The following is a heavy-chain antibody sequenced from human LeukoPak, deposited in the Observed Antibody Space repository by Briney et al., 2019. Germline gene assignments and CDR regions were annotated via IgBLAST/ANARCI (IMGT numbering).Heavy chain of an antibody. CDR2: ISADNGNT. Sequence: ASVKVSCKASGYTFTSYGINWVRQAPGEGLEWMGWISADNGNTNYAQKFQGRVTMTTDTSTSTAYMELRSLRSDDTAVYYCASPLYCSSTSCYAHVYWGQGTLVTVSS. D-gene: IGHD2-2*01. CDR3: ASPLYCSSTSCYAHVY. J-gene: IGHJ4*02. V-gene: IGHV1-18*01. CDR1: GYTFTSYG.